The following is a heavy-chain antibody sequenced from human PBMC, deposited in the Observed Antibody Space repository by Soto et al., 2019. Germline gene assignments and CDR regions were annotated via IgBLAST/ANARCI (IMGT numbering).Heavy chain of an antibody. D-gene: IGHD3-10*01. CDR2: IKHDGSES. Sequence: EVQLVESGGGLVQPGGSLRVSCAASGFSFNNYWMTWVRQAPGKGLEWVANIKHDGSESYYVDSVKGRFTISRDNARNSLSLQMNRLKAEDTAVYYCVKDSMSRGVMGYFDYWGQGTRVTVSS. J-gene: IGHJ4*02. CDR1: GFSFNNYW. V-gene: IGHV3-7*01. CDR3: VKDSMSRGVMGYFDY.